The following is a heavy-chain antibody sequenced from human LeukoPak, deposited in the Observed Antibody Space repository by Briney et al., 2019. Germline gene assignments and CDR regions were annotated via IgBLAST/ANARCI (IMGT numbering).Heavy chain of an antibody. CDR1: GGSISNRLYY. CDR2: VYYTGTA. J-gene: IGHJ5*02. CDR3: ARQTSRFDP. V-gene: IGHV4-39*01. Sequence: PSETLSLTCTTSGGSISNRLYYWGWIRQRPGQELEYIGVVYYTGTASYAPSFKSRVTMSVDTSRNQFSLKLTSMTDADTAFYYCARQTSRFDPWGQGILVTVSS.